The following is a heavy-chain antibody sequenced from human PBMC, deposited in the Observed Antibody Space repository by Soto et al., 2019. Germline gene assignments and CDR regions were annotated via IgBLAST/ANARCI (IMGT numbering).Heavy chain of an antibody. V-gene: IGHV3-9*01. D-gene: IGHD1-26*01. CDR2: ISWNSGYI. J-gene: IGHJ4*02. CDR1: GFTFDDYA. Sequence: EVQLVESGGGLVQPGRSLRLSCAASGFTFDDYAMHWVRQASGKGLEWVSGISWNSGYIDYADSVKGRFTISRDSAKNSLYLQMNSLRAEDTALYYCAKDTSSGSNRAPNSFDFWGQGTLVTVSS. CDR3: AKDTSSGSNRAPNSFDF.